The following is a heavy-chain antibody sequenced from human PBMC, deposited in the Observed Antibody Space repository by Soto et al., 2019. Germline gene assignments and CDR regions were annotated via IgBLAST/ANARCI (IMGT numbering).Heavy chain of an antibody. J-gene: IGHJ4*02. CDR1: GFTFNNYT. CDR3: AKDSGTFRGDEFDY. V-gene: IGHV3-43*01. CDR2: ITWDGGST. Sequence: GGSLRLSCAASGFTFNNYTMHWVRQAPGKGLEWVSLITWDGGSTYYADSVQGRFTISRDNNKNSLYLQMNSLRTEDTALYYCAKDSGTFRGDEFDYWGQGTLVTVSS. D-gene: IGHD3-10*01.